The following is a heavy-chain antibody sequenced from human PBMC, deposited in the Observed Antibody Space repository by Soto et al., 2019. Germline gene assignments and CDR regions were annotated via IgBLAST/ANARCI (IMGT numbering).Heavy chain of an antibody. CDR2: IFYSRTT. Sequence: QVQLHESGPGLVKPSQTLSLTCTVSGGSINSGGYYWTWIRQHPGKGLEWIGYIFYSRTTSYNPSLKSRVTISGDTSKNQFSLTLRSVTAADSAVYYCARESPVELAYYFDFWGQGTPVTVSS. CDR3: ARESPVELAYYFDF. V-gene: IGHV4-31*03. J-gene: IGHJ4*02. D-gene: IGHD3-16*01. CDR1: GGSINSGGYY.